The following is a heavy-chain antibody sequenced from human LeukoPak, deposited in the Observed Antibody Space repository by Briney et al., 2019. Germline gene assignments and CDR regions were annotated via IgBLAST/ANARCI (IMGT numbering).Heavy chain of an antibody. V-gene: IGHV3-9*01. D-gene: IGHD6-13*01. J-gene: IGHJ4*02. CDR3: AKLPGIAAGTVDY. CDR2: ISWNSGSI. Sequence: GGSLRLSCAASGFTFDDYAMHWVRQAPGKGLEWVSGISWNSGSIGYADSVKGRFTISRDNAKNSLYLQMNSLRAEDTALYYCAKLPGIAAGTVDYWGQGTLVTVSS. CDR1: GFTFDDYA.